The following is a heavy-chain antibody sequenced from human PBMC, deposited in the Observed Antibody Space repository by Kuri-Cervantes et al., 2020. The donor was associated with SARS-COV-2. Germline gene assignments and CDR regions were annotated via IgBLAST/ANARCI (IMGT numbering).Heavy chain of an antibody. CDR2: IIPIFGTA. CDR3: ARDQSPIAAAGDYYGMDV. J-gene: IGHJ6*02. V-gene: IGHV1-69*13. Sequence: SVKVSCKASGGTFSSYAISWVRQAPGQGLEWMGGIIPIFGTANYAQKFQGRVTITADESTSTAYMELSSLRSEDTAVYYCARDQSPIAAAGDYYGMDVWGQGTTVTVSS. CDR1: GGTFSSYA. D-gene: IGHD6-13*01.